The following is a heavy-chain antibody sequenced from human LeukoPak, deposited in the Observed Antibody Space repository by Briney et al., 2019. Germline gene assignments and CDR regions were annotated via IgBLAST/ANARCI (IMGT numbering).Heavy chain of an antibody. CDR2: ISWNSGSI. D-gene: IGHD1-1*01. J-gene: IGHJ3*02. CDR1: GFTFDDYA. V-gene: IGHV3-9*03. Sequence: PGGSLRLSCAASGFTFDDYAMHWVRQAPGKGLEWVSGISWNSGSIGYADSVKGRFTISRDNAKNSLYLQMNSLRAEDMALYYCAKGLSGAPRNAFDIWGQGTMVTVSS. CDR3: AKGLSGAPRNAFDI.